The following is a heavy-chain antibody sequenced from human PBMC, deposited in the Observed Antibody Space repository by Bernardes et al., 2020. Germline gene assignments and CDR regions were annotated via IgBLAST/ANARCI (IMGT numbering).Heavy chain of an antibody. CDR3: ARIRARPLWYFDL. CDR1: VGSISSSSYY. J-gene: IGHJ2*01. Sequence: SETLSLTCTVSVGSISSSSYYWGWIRQPPGKGLEWIGSIYYSGSTYYNPSLKSRVTISVDTSKNQFSLKLSSVTAADTAVYYCARIRARPLWYFDLWGRGTLVTVSS. V-gene: IGHV4-39*01. CDR2: IYYSGST. D-gene: IGHD6-6*01.